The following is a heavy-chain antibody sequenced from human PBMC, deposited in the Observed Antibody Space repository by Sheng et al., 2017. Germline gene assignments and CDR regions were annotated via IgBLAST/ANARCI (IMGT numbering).Heavy chain of an antibody. V-gene: IGHV4-61*01. CDR1: GGSVSSGSYY. J-gene: IGHJ6*02. D-gene: IGHD2-2*01. CDR2: IYYSGST. CDR3: ARADIVVVPAAPTQYYYYGMDV. Sequence: QVQLQESGPGPVKPSETLSLTCTVSGGSVSSGSYYWSWIRQPPGKGLEWIGYIYYSGSTNYNPSLKSRVTISVDTSKNQFSLKLSSVTAADTAVYYCARADIVVVPAAPTQYYYYGMDVWDQGP.